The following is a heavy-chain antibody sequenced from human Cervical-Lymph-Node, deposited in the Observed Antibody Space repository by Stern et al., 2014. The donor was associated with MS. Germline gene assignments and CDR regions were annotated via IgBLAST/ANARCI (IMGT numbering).Heavy chain of an antibody. J-gene: IGHJ4*02. CDR2: ITNVGST. Sequence: EVQLVESGGGVIQPGGSLRLSCTASGFTVSRDYMTWVRQAPWKGLEWVSLITNVGSTFYTDSVKGRFTISRDDSKNTVYLHMTSLRAEDTAMYYCARDTSSPERSDWWGQGTLVTVSS. CDR3: ARDTSSPERSDW. D-gene: IGHD1-1*01. CDR1: GFTVSRDY. V-gene: IGHV3-53*01.